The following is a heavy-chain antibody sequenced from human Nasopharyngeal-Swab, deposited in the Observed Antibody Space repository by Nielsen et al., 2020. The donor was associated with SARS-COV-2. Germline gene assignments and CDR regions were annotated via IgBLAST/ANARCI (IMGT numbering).Heavy chain of an antibody. D-gene: IGHD3-3*01. CDR3: ARLDPFGSEDK. V-gene: IGHV4-39*02. Sequence: SETLSLTCTVSGGSITSSRHRGGWIRQPPGKGLEWIGQILVNRYTEYHPSVRGRITVYADTSENSFPLRLSSVTAADTAVYYCARLDPFGSEDKWGQGTLVTVSS. J-gene: IGHJ4*02. CDR1: GGSITSSRHR. CDR2: ILVNRYT.